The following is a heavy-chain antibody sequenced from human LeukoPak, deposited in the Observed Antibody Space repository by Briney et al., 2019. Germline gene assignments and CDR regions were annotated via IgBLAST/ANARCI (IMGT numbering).Heavy chain of an antibody. D-gene: IGHD6-6*01. CDR1: GFTFSSYW. CDR2: IKQDGSEK. CDR3: ARERYSSSSGFFDY. V-gene: IGHV3-7*01. Sequence: GGSLRLSCAASGFTFSSYWMSWVRQAPGKGLEWVANIKQDGSEKYYVDSVKGRFTISRDNAKNSLYLQMNSLRAEDTAVYYCARERYSSSSGFFDYWGQGTLVTVSS. J-gene: IGHJ4*02.